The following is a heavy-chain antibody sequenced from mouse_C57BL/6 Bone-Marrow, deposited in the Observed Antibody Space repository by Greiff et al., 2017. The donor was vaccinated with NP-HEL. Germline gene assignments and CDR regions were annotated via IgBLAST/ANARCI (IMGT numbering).Heavy chain of an antibody. CDR1: GFSFNTYA. D-gene: IGHD1-1*01. Sequence: EVNLMESGGGLVQPKGSLKLSCAASGFSFNTYAMNWVRQAPGKGLEWVARIRSKSNNYATYYADSVKDRFTISRDDSESMLYLQMNNLKTEDTAMYYCVRYYYGSPYYFDYWGQGTTLTVSS. J-gene: IGHJ2*01. V-gene: IGHV10-1*01. CDR2: IRSKSNNYAT. CDR3: VRYYYGSPYYFDY.